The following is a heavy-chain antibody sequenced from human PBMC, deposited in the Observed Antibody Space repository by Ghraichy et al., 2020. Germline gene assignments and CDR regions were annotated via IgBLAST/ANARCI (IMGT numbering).Heavy chain of an antibody. D-gene: IGHD5-12*01. CDR1: GASISSYY. V-gene: IGHV4-4*07. Sequence: SETLSLTCTVSGASISSYYWSWIRQPAGKGLEWIGRIYTSGSTKYNPSLKSPVTVSVDTSKNQFSLKLSSVTAADTAVYYCAREPYSGYDSNAFDIWGQGTMVTVSS. CDR3: AREPYSGYDSNAFDI. J-gene: IGHJ3*02. CDR2: IYTSGST.